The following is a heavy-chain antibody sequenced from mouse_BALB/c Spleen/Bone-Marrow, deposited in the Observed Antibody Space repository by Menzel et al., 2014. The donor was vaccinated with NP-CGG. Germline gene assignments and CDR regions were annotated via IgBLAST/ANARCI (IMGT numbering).Heavy chain of an antibody. CDR3: AREDIITACFDY. CDR1: GYTFTGYT. V-gene: IGHV1-4*02. CDR2: IDPSNTYT. D-gene: IGHD1-1*01. Sequence: VKLVESAAELARPGASVKMSCKASGYTFTGYTMQWVKQRPGQGLEWIGYIDPSNTYTDYNQKFRDKTTLTADKSSSTAYMQLTSLTSEDSAVYYCAREDIITACFDYWGQGTTLTVSS. J-gene: IGHJ2*01.